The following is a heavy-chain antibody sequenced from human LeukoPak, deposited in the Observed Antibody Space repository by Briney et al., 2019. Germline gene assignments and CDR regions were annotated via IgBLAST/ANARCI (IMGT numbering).Heavy chain of an antibody. CDR3: ARDALIRGPYYDSSGYRFDY. D-gene: IGHD3-22*01. V-gene: IGHV4-39*07. Sequence: SEALSLTCTVSGGSISSSSYYWGWIRQPPGKGLEWIGSIYYSGSTYYNPSLKSRVTISVDTSKNQFSLKLSSVTAADTAVYYCARDALIRGPYYDSSGYRFDYWGQGTLVTVSS. CDR1: GGSISSSSYY. J-gene: IGHJ4*02. CDR2: IYYSGST.